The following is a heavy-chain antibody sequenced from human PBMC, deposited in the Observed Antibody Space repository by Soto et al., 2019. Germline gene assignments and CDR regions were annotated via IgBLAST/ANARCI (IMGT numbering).Heavy chain of an antibody. V-gene: IGHV3-21*06. CDR1: GFTFSSYS. J-gene: IGHJ6*02. Sequence: EVQLVESGGGLVKPGGSLRLSCAASGFTFSSYSMNWVRQAPRKGLEWVSSISSSSSYIYYVDSVKGRFTLSRDNAKNALYLQMNGLRAEDTAVDYCARYVAAHAYYYYGMDVWGQGITVTVS. D-gene: IGHD6-6*01. CDR2: ISSSSSYI. CDR3: ARYVAAHAYYYYGMDV.